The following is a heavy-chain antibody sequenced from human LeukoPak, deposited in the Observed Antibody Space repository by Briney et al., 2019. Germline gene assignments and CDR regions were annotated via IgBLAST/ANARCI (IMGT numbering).Heavy chain of an antibody. CDR1: GFTFSSYG. Sequence: GGSLRLSCAASGFTFSSYGMSWVRQAPGKGLEWVSGINWNGGSTGYADSVKGRFTISRDNSKNTLYLQMNSLRAEDTAVYYCAKDPRRYSRTGGYFDYWGQGTLVTVSS. V-gene: IGHV3-23*01. D-gene: IGHD6-13*01. CDR3: AKDPRRYSRTGGYFDY. CDR2: INWNGGST. J-gene: IGHJ4*02.